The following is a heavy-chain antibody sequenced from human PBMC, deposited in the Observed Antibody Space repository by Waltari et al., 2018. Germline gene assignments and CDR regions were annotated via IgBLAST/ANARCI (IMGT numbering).Heavy chain of an antibody. CDR2: IKTRADGGTA. Sequence: EVQLVESGGGLVNPGGSLRLSCAASGVSFSNAWMNWVRQAPGKGLEWVGRIKTRADGGTADYAAPVRGRFTISRDDSQNTLYLQMNSLKTGDTAVYYCTPPPYYYYYGMDVWGQGTTVTVSS. V-gene: IGHV3-15*07. J-gene: IGHJ6*02. CDR3: TPPPYYYYYGMDV. CDR1: GVSFSNAW.